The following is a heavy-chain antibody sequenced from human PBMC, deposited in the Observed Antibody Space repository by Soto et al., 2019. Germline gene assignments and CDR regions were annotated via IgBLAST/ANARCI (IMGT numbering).Heavy chain of an antibody. V-gene: IGHV4-34*01. CDR1: GGSFSGYY. Sequence: QVQLQQWGAGLLKPSETLSLTCAVYGGSFSGYYWSWIRQPPGKGLEWIGEINHRGSTNYNPSLKSRVTISVDTSKNQFYLKLSSVTAADTAVYYCARVTGRDYYGMDVWGQGTTVTVSS. CDR3: ARVTGRDYYGMDV. CDR2: INHRGST. J-gene: IGHJ6*02.